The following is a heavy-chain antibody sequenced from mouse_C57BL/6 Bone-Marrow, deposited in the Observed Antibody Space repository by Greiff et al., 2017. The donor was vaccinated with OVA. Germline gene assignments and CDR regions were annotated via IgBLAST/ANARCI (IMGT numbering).Heavy chain of an antibody. CDR3: ARGGFYDGYPSWFAY. D-gene: IGHD2-3*01. Sequence: QVQLKQSGAELVRPGTSVKVSCKASGYAFTNYLIEWVKQRPGQGLEWIGVINPGSGGTNYNEKFKGKATLTADKSSSTASMQLSSLTSEDSAVYFCARGGFYDGYPSWFAYWGQGTLVTVSA. CDR1: GYAFTNYL. J-gene: IGHJ3*01. V-gene: IGHV1-54*01. CDR2: INPGSGGT.